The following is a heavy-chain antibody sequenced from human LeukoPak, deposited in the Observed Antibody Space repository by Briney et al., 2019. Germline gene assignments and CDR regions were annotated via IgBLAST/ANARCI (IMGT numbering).Heavy chain of an antibody. D-gene: IGHD1-7*01. CDR3: ARAETGTTPDY. V-gene: IGHV1-46*02. CDR1: GDTLKKLG. J-gene: IGHJ4*02. CDR2: INPSGGST. Sequence: GASVKVSCKVSGDTLKKLGVHWVRQAPGQGLEWMGIINPSGGSTSYAQKSQGRVTMTRDTSTSTVYMELSSLRSEDTAVYYCARAETGTTPDYWGQGTLVTVSS.